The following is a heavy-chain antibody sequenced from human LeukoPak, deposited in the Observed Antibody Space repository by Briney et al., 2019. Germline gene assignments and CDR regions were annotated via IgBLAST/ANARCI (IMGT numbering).Heavy chain of an antibody. V-gene: IGHV1-2*02. D-gene: IGHD3-10*01. Sequence: ASVKVSCKASGYTFTVYYIHWVRQAPGQGLEWMGWIVPNNGDTHYAQKFQGRVTMTRDTSISTASMELSRLTSDDTAVYFCARDEGRGGDLGYWGQRTLVSVSS. CDR3: ARDEGRGGDLGY. J-gene: IGHJ4*02. CDR2: IVPNNGDT. CDR1: GYTFTVYY.